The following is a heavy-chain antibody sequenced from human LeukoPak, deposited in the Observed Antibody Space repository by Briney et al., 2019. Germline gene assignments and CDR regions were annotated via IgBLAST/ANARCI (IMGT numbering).Heavy chain of an antibody. CDR2: INPNSGGT. Sequence: ASVKVSCKASGYTFTGYYMHWVRQAPGQGLEWMGWINPNSGGTNYAQKFQGRVTMTRDTSISTAYMELSRLRSDDTAVYYCARAVMVRGVIYYFDYWGQGTLVTVSS. D-gene: IGHD3-10*01. CDR1: GYTFTGYY. J-gene: IGHJ4*02. CDR3: ARAVMVRGVIYYFDY. V-gene: IGHV1-2*02.